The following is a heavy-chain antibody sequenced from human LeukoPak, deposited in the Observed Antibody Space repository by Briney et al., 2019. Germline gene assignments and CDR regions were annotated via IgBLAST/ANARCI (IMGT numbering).Heavy chain of an antibody. V-gene: IGHV4-30-2*01. Sequence: PSQTLSLTCAVSGGSISSGGYSWRWIRQPPGTGLEWIGYIYHSGSTYYNPSLKSRVTISVDRSKNQFSLKLSSVTAADTAVYYCARADSSGYYHFDYWGQGTLVTVSS. D-gene: IGHD3-22*01. CDR1: GGSISSGGYS. J-gene: IGHJ4*02. CDR2: IYHSGST. CDR3: ARADSSGYYHFDY.